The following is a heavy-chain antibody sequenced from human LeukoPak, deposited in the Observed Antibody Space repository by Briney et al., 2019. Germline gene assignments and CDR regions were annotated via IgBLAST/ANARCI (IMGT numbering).Heavy chain of an antibody. CDR1: GGSVSSGSYY. CDR3: ARDHYDFWSGRRSLYYYGMDV. J-gene: IGHJ6*02. D-gene: IGHD3-3*01. CDR2: IYYSGST. V-gene: IGHV4-61*01. Sequence: PSETLSLTCTVSGGSVSSGSYYWSWIRQPPGKGPEWIGYIYYSGSTNYNPSLKSRVTISVDTSKNQFSLKLSSVTAADTAVYYCARDHYDFWSGRRSLYYYGMDVWGQGTTVTVSS.